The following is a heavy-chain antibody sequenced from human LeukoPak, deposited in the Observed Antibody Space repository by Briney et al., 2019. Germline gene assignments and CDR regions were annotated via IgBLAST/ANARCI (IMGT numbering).Heavy chain of an antibody. J-gene: IGHJ4*02. CDR3: AREVPGGSSWFDY. CDR1: EFTLRNYW. D-gene: IGHD6-13*01. Sequence: HTGGSLRLSCAASEFTLRNYWLSWVRQAPGKGLEWVANIKEDGSVKNYVASVKGRFTISRDNAKNSLYLQMNSLRAEDTAVYYCAREVPGGSSWFDYWGQGTLVTVSS. CDR2: IKEDGSVK. V-gene: IGHV3-7*01.